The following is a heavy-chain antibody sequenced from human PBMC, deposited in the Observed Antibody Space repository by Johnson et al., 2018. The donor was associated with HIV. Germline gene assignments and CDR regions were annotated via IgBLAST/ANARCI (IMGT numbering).Heavy chain of an antibody. CDR2: ITIAGSHQ. V-gene: IGHV3-30*04. D-gene: IGHD5-12*01. CDR1: GFTFSSFA. J-gene: IGHJ3*02. Sequence: QMLLVESGGGVVQPGRSLRLSCAASGFTFSSFAIHWVRQAPGKGLEWVPVITIAGSHQYYADSVKGRFTISRDTSKNTLYLQMNILSAEDTAVYYCAGAVVADYRGAFDIWGQGTMVTVSS. CDR3: AGAVVADYRGAFDI.